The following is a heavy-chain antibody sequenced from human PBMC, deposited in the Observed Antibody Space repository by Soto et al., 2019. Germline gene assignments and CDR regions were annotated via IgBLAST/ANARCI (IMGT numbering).Heavy chain of an antibody. Sequence: QVQLQESGPGLVKPSETLSLTCTVSGDSVSKYYWNWIRQPAGKGLEWIGRIYTTRSPNYNPSLKSRVTMSVDTSTNQFSLKLNLSSVTAADTAVYYCARSPAYGDYANLDTWGQGTLVTVSS. D-gene: IGHD4-17*01. CDR3: ARSPAYGDYANLDT. CDR1: GDSVSKYY. CDR2: IYTTRSP. V-gene: IGHV4-4*07. J-gene: IGHJ5*02.